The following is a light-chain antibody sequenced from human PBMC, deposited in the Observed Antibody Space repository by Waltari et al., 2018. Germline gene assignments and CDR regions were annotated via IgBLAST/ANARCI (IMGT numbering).Light chain of an antibody. V-gene: IGKV3-15*01. CDR1: QSLGTN. Sequence: ETVMTQSPATLSVSPGGRATLSCRASQSLGTNLAWYQQKPGKAPRLLIYGASSRATGVPARFSGSGSGTDFTLTISRLQSEDFVVYYCQQYNNWPLYTFGQGTKLEI. CDR2: GAS. CDR3: QQYNNWPLYT. J-gene: IGKJ2*01.